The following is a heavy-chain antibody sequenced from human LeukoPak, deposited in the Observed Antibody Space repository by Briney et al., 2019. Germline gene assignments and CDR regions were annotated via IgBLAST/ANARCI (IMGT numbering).Heavy chain of an antibody. V-gene: IGHV4-39*01. Sequence: SETLSLTCSVSGASTNTDSYFWGWIRQPPGKGLEWIGSGYYSGSSHYNPSLKSRVTISVDTSKNQFSLRVSSVTAADTAVHYCVRLWLRWGIDYWGQGSLVSVSS. CDR1: GASTNTDSYF. D-gene: IGHD5-12*01. J-gene: IGHJ4*02. CDR3: VRLWLRWGIDY. CDR2: GYYSGSS.